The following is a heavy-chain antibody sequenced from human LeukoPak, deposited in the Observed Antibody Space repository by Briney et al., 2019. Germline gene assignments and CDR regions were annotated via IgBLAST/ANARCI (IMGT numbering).Heavy chain of an antibody. Sequence: SETLSLTCAVYGGSFSGYYWSWIRQPPGKGLEWIGEINHSGSTNYNPSLKSRVTISVDTSKNPFSLKLSSVTAADTAVYFCARGPYSYVSSGAFDIWGQGTMVTVSS. CDR1: GGSFSGYY. J-gene: IGHJ3*02. CDR3: ARGPYSYVSSGAFDI. D-gene: IGHD3-22*01. CDR2: INHSGST. V-gene: IGHV4-34*01.